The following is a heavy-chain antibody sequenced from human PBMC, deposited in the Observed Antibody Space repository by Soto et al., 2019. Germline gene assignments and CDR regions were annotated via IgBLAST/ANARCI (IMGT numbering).Heavy chain of an antibody. CDR3: AKGGEEVVATHKDAFDV. CDR1: GFTFSSYA. CDR2: ISGSGGTT. V-gene: IGHV3-23*01. J-gene: IGHJ3*01. D-gene: IGHD2-15*01. Sequence: EVQLLESGGGLVQPGGSLRLSCAASGFTFSSYAMSWVRQAPGKGLEWVSAISGSGGTTYYADSVKGRFTISRDNSKNTLYLQMNSLRAEDTAVYYCAKGGEEVVATHKDAFDVWGRGTMVTVSS.